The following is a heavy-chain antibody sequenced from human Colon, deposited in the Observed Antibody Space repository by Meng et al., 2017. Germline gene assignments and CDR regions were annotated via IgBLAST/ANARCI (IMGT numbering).Heavy chain of an antibody. D-gene: IGHD3-22*01. V-gene: IGHV1-3*04. J-gene: IGHJ4*02. CDR3: ARAGPFYDSLGYVYYYDF. CDR2: INTGNGNT. Sequence: QVQLVQSGAEVMEPGGSVKVSCKASGYNFISTSMSWVRQAPGQGLEWMGWINTGNGNTKLSQTFQDRVIITRDASANTVFLEVSSLRSEDTAVYYCARAGPFYDSLGYVYYYDFWGQGTLVTVSS. CDR1: GYNFISTS.